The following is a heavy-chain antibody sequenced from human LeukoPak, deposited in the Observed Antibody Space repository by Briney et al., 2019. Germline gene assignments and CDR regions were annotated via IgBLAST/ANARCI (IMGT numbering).Heavy chain of an antibody. Sequence: GSLRLSCAASGFTFSSYAMSWIRQPPGKGLEWIGEINHSGSTNYNPSLKSRVTISVDTSKNQFSLKLSSVTAADTAVYYCARGPSGINFDYWGQGTLVTVSS. CDR1: GFTFSSYA. CDR3: ARGPSGINFDY. D-gene: IGHD1-14*01. V-gene: IGHV4-34*01. J-gene: IGHJ4*02. CDR2: INHSGST.